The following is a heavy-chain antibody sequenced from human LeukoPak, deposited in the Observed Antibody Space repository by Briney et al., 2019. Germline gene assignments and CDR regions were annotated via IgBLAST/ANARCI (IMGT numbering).Heavy chain of an antibody. CDR3: AREGGYCSSTSCYRDVAFDI. J-gene: IGHJ3*02. CDR2: INPNSGGT. CDR1: GYTFTGYY. D-gene: IGHD2-2*03. Sequence: ASVKVSCKASGYTFTGYYMHWVRQAPGHGLEWMGWINPNSGGTNYAQKFQGRVTMTRDTSISTAYMELSRLRSDDTAVYYCAREGGYCSSTSCYRDVAFDIWGQGTMVTVSS. V-gene: IGHV1-2*02.